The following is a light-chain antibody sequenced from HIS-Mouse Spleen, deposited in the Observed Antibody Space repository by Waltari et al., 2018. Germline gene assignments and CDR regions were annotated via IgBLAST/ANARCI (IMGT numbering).Light chain of an antibody. CDR3: QQYYSYPYT. CDR1: QGISSY. Sequence: AIRMTQSPSSFSASTVDRVTITCRASQGISSYLAWYQQKPGKAPKLLIYAASTLQSGVPSRFSGSGSGTDFTLTISCLQSEDFVTYYCQQYYSYPYTFGQGTKLEIK. V-gene: IGKV1-8*01. J-gene: IGKJ2*01. CDR2: AAS.